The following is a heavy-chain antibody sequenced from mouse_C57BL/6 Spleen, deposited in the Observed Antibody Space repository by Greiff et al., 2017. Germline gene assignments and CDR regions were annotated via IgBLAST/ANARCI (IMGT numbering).Heavy chain of an antibody. CDR3: TRDSGSKDYYAMDY. V-gene: IGHV5-9-1*02. D-gene: IGHD1-1*01. CDR2: ISSGGDYI. CDR1: GFTFSSYA. J-gene: IGHJ4*01. Sequence: EVKVVESGEGLVKPGGSLKLSCAASGFTFSSYAMSWVRQTPEKRLEWVAYISSGGDYIYYADTVKGRFTISRDNARNTLYLQMSSLKSEDTAMYYCTRDSGSKDYYAMDYWGQGTSVTVSS.